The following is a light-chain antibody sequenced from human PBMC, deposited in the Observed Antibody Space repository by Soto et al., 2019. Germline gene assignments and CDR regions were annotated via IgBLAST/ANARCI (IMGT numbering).Light chain of an antibody. CDR2: SDN. CDR1: SSNIGRNT. J-gene: IGLJ1*01. V-gene: IGLV1-44*01. CDR3: AAWEDILNALYV. Sequence: QSVLTQPPSASGTPGQRVTISCSGSSSNIGRNTVNWFQQFPGTAPKLLIHSDNQRPSGVPDRFSGSKSGTSASLAISGLQSEDEADYYCAAWEDILNALYVFGTGTKVTVL.